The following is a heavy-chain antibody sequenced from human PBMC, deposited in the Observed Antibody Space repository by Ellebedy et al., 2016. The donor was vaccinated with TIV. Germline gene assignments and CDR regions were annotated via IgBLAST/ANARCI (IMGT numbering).Heavy chain of an antibody. CDR3: VRDWFGELTY. V-gene: IGHV3-7*01. J-gene: IGHJ4*02. D-gene: IGHD3-10*01. CDR1: GFSFSDYW. Sequence: PGGSLRLSCAASGFSFSDYWMSWVRQAPGKGLQWVANINKDATERYYVDSVEGRFTISRDNAKNSVYLQMNSLRVEDTAVYYCVRDWFGELTYWGQGNLVTVSS. CDR2: INKDATER.